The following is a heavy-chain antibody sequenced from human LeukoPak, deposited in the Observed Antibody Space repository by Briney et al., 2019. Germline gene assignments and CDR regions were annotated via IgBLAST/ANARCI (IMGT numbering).Heavy chain of an antibody. D-gene: IGHD3-10*01. CDR3: ASIATFRFGEISSDY. Sequence: PGGSLRLSCAASGFTFSSYAMHWVRQAPGKGLEWVAVISYDGSNKYYADSVKGRFTISRDNSKNTLYLQMNSLRAEDTAVYYCASIATFRFGEISSDYWGQGTLVTVSS. CDR1: GFTFSSYA. V-gene: IGHV3-30*04. J-gene: IGHJ4*02. CDR2: ISYDGSNK.